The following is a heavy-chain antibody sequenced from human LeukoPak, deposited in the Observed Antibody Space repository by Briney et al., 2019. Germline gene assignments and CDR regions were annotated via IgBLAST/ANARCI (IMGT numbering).Heavy chain of an antibody. V-gene: IGHV3-30*18. D-gene: IGHD3-22*01. Sequence: PGRSLRLSCAASGFTFSSYGMHWVRQAPGKGLEWVAVISDDGSNKYYGDSVKGRVTISRDNSKNTLYLQMNSLRAEDTAVYYCAKSLHYDSSGYSHYHFYGMDVWGQGTTVTVSS. J-gene: IGHJ6*02. CDR3: AKSLHYDSSGYSHYHFYGMDV. CDR2: ISDDGSNK. CDR1: GFTFSSYG.